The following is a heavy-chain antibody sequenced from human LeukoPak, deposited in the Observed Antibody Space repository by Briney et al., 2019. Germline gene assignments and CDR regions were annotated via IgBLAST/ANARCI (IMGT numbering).Heavy chain of an antibody. CDR3: ARGLGYCSSTSCPGDAFDI. Sequence: GGSLRLSCAASGFTFSDYYMSWIRQAPGKGLEWVSYISSSGSTIYYADSVKGRFTISRDNAKNSLYLQMNSLRAEDTAVYYCARGLGYCSSTSCPGDAFDIWGQGTMVTVSS. V-gene: IGHV3-11*01. J-gene: IGHJ3*02. CDR2: ISSSGSTI. CDR1: GFTFSDYY. D-gene: IGHD2-2*01.